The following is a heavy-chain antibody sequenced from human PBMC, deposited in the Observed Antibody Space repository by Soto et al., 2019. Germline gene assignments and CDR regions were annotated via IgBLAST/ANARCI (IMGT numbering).Heavy chain of an antibody. CDR1: EFTFSSYE. J-gene: IGHJ4*02. Sequence: GGSPRLSCVASEFTFSSYEMNWVRQAPGKGLEWVSYISSSGTTIYYTDSVKGRLTISRDNAKKSLYLQMNSLRAEDTAVYYCVRFGGAAAGPGDYWGQGTLVTVSS. V-gene: IGHV3-48*03. D-gene: IGHD6-13*01. CDR3: VRFGGAAAGPGDY. CDR2: ISSSGTTI.